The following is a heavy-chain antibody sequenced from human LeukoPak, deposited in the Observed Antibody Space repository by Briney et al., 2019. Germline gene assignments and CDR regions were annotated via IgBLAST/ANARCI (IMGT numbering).Heavy chain of an antibody. Sequence: SETLSLTCTVSGYSISSGYYWGWIRQPPGKGLEWIGSIYHRGSTFYNPSLKSRVTISLDRSKKKFSLKLTSVTAADAAVYFCARGAEYYAIWRGYAGYSDYWGQGISVTVSS. J-gene: IGHJ4*02. V-gene: IGHV4-38-2*02. CDR2: IYHRGST. CDR1: GYSISSGYY. D-gene: IGHD3-3*01. CDR3: ARGAEYYAIWRGYAGYSDY.